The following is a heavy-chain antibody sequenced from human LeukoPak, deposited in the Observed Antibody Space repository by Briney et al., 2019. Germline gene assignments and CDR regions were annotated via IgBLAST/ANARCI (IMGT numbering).Heavy chain of an antibody. CDR3: TRQAKGYCSSTSCQKKYYFDY. J-gene: IGHJ4*02. V-gene: IGHV4-4*09. CDR2: IYTSGST. Sequence: SETLSLICSVSGGSISSYYWSWIRQPPGKGLEWIGYIYTSGSTNYNPSLKSRVTISVDTSKNQFSLKLSSVTSADTAVYYCTRQAKGYCSSTSCQKKYYFDYWSQGTLVTVSS. CDR1: GGSISSYY. D-gene: IGHD2-2*01.